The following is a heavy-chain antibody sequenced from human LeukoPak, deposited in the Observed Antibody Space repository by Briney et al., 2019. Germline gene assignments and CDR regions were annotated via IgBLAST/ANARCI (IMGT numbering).Heavy chain of an antibody. V-gene: IGHV3-74*01. J-gene: IGHJ4*02. D-gene: IGHD5-18*01. CDR1: GFTFSTYW. CDR3: ATGHSYYYNS. CDR2: INGDGSST. Sequence: GGSLRLSCAASGFTFSTYWIHWVRQAPGKGLVWVSRINGDGSSTSSADSVKGRFTISRDNAKNTVYLQMNSLRAEDTAVYYCATGHSYYYNSWGQGTLVTVPS.